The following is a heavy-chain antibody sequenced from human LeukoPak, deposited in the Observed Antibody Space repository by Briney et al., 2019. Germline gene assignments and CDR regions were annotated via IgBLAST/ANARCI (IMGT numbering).Heavy chain of an antibody. J-gene: IGHJ3*02. D-gene: IGHD5-24*01. V-gene: IGHV4-39*01. Sequence: SETLSLTCTVSGGSISSSSYYWGWIRQPPGKGLEWIGSIYYGGSTYYNPSLKSRVTISVDTSKNQFSLKLSSVTAADTAVYYCASLEAMAEDAFDIWGQGTMVTVSS. CDR3: ASLEAMAEDAFDI. CDR1: GGSISSSSYY. CDR2: IYYGGST.